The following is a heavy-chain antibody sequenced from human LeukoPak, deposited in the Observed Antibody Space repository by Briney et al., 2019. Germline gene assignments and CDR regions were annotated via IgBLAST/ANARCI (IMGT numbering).Heavy chain of an antibody. CDR2: IRSKANSYAT. D-gene: IGHD6-19*01. CDR1: GFTFSGSA. J-gene: IGHJ4*02. V-gene: IGHV3-73*01. CDR3: TRRDIAVAGTGY. Sequence: GGSLRLSCAASGFTFSGSAMHWVRQASGKGLEWVGRIRSKANSYATAYAASVKGRFTISRDDSKNTAYLQMNSLKTEDTAVYYCTRRDIAVAGTGYWGQGTLVTVSS.